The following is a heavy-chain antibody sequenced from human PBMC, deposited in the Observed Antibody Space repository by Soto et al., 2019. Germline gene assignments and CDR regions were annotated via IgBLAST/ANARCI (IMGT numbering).Heavy chain of an antibody. J-gene: IGHJ4*02. V-gene: IGHV1-69*01. Sequence: GAPVKVSCKASGGAFRCTSISWVRQAPGQGLEWMGGIIPIFGTANYTQKFQGRVTITADESTSTAYMELSSLSSDDTAVHYCARHRKPSSRWYYWGQGTLVTVSS. CDR3: ARHRKPSSRWYY. CDR2: IIPIFGTA. D-gene: IGHD6-13*01. CDR1: GGAFRCTS.